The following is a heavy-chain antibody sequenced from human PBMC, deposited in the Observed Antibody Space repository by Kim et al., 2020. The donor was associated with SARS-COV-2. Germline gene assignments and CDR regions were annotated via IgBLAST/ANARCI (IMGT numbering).Heavy chain of an antibody. J-gene: IGHJ5*02. Sequence: RFTISRDNSKNTLYLQMKSLRAEDTAVYYCAKDSSRRITMVRGVHPRFDPWGQGTLVTVSS. V-gene: IGHV3-30*02. D-gene: IGHD3-10*01. CDR3: AKDSSRRITMVRGVHPRFDP.